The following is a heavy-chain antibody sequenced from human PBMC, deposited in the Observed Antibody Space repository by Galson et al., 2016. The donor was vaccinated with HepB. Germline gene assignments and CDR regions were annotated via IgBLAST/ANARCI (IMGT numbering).Heavy chain of an antibody. V-gene: IGHV3-23*01. CDR1: GFNFNSYG. Sequence: SLRLSCAGSGFNFNSYGMNWVRQAPGKGLEWVSSLTPSGDSTYYADSVKGRFTISRDNSKNTLFLQMNSLRAEDTALYYCAKHYSLGSFDIWGRGTMVTVSS. J-gene: IGHJ3*02. CDR2: LTPSGDST. D-gene: IGHD4-11*01. CDR3: AKHYSLGSFDI.